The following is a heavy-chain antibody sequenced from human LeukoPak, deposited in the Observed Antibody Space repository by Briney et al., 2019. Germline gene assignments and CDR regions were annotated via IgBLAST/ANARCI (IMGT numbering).Heavy chain of an antibody. Sequence: GGSLRLSCAASGFTFSSYAMSWVRQAAGKGLEWVSAISGSGGSTYYADSVKGRFTISRDNSKNTLYLQMNSLRAADTAVYYCAKDSSGRQPSTDFDYWGQGTLVTVSS. V-gene: IGHV3-23*01. D-gene: IGHD6-19*01. CDR1: GFTFSSYA. CDR2: ISGSGGST. CDR3: AKDSSGRQPSTDFDY. J-gene: IGHJ4*02.